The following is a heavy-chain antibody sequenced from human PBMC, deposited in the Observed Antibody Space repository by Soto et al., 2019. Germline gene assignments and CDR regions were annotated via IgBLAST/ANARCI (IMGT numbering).Heavy chain of an antibody. J-gene: IGHJ4*02. CDR1: GFTFSSYG. D-gene: IGHD3-16*01. CDR3: ARVSFRLGPPDY. Sequence: QVQLVESGGGVVQPGRSLRLSCAASGFTFSSYGMHWVRQAPGKGLEWVAVIWYDGSNKYYADSVKGRFTISRDNSKNTLYLQMNSLRAEDTAVYYCARVSFRLGPPDYWGQGTLVTVSS. CDR2: IWYDGSNK. V-gene: IGHV3-33*01.